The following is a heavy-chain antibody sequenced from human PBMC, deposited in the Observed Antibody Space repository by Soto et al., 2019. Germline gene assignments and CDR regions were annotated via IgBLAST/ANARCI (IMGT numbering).Heavy chain of an antibody. Sequence: SVKVSCKASGGTFSSYAIHWVRQAPGQGLEWMGGIIPMYGPAKYAQRFQGRVTITADESTTTVYMELTSLTSQDTAVYYCARVTSMVRGVIDNWFDPWGHGTLVTVSS. J-gene: IGHJ5*02. D-gene: IGHD3-10*01. V-gene: IGHV1-69*13. CDR3: ARVTSMVRGVIDNWFDP. CDR2: IIPMYGPA. CDR1: GGTFSSYA.